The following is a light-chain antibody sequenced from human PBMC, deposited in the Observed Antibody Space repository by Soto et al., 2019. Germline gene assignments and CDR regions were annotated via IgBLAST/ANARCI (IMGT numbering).Light chain of an antibody. CDR3: QEYNGNSGLA. V-gene: IGKV1-5*03. Sequence: DIQMTQSPSTLSASVGDRVTITCRASQSISSWLAWYQQKPGKAPNLLIFSASGLERGGPSRFSGSGSGTEFTLTISSLQPDDFATYYCQEYNGNSGLAFGGGTKVEIK. J-gene: IGKJ4*01. CDR2: SAS. CDR1: QSISSW.